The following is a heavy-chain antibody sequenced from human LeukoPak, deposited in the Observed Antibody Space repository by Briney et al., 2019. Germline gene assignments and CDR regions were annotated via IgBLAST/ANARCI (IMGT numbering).Heavy chain of an antibody. J-gene: IGHJ4*02. CDR1: GYTFTSYG. D-gene: IGHD3-22*01. Sequence: ASVKVSCKASGYTFTSYGISWVRQAPGQGLEWMGWISAYNGNTNYAQKLQGRVTMTTDTSTSTAYMELRSLRSDDTAVYYCASLRDSSGYREQKFDYWGQGTLVTVSS. V-gene: IGHV1-18*01. CDR2: ISAYNGNT. CDR3: ASLRDSSGYREQKFDY.